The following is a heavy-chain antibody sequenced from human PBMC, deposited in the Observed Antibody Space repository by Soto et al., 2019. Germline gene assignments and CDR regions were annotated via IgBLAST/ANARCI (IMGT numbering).Heavy chain of an antibody. CDR3: ARGYYDILTGSISY. CDR2: ISSNGGST. CDR1: GFTFSSYA. Sequence: PGGSLRLSCAASGFTFSSYAMHWVRQAPGKGLEYVSAISSNGGSTYYANSVKGRFTISRDNSKNTLYLQMGSLRAEDMAVYYCARGYYDILTGSISYWGQGTLVTVSS. J-gene: IGHJ4*02. V-gene: IGHV3-64*01. D-gene: IGHD3-9*01.